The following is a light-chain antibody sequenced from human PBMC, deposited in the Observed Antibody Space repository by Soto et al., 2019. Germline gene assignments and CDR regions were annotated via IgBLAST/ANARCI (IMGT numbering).Light chain of an antibody. CDR3: QQGYSTPST. CDR1: QNTSSY. J-gene: IGKJ1*01. CDR2: AAS. V-gene: IGKV1-39*01. Sequence: NQMTESPSSLSASVGNRFTSRWPACQNTSSYLHWNQQKPGKAPKLLIYAASNLQSGVPSRFSPSGSGTDFTLTVNSLQPEDFATYSCQQGYSTPSTFGQGTKVDIK.